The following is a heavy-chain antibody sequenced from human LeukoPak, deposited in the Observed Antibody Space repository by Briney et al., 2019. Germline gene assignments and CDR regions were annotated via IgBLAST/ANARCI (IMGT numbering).Heavy chain of an antibody. CDR2: IIPIFGTA. J-gene: IGHJ4*02. V-gene: IGHV1-69*13. CDR1: GGTFSCYA. Sequence: GASVKVSCKASGGTFSCYAISWVRQAPGQGLEWMGGIIPIFGTANYAQKFQGRVTITADESTSTAYMELSSLRSEDTAVYYCARDKFYYGSGSLPAFDYWGQGTLVTVSS. CDR3: ARDKFYYGSGSLPAFDY. D-gene: IGHD3-10*01.